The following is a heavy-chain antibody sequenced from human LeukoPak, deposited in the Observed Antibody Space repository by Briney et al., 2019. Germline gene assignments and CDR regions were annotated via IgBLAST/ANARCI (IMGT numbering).Heavy chain of an antibody. CDR2: IYYSGST. CDR3: ARNRYYYGSRNYGVPNWFDP. D-gene: IGHD3-10*01. V-gene: IGHV4-39*01. J-gene: IGHJ5*02. Sequence: PSETLSLTCTVSGDSISTYYWGWICQPPGKGLEWIGSIYYSGSTYYNPSLKSRVTISVDTSKDQFSLKLNSVTAADTAVYYCARNRYYYGSRNYGVPNWFDPWGQGTLVTVSS. CDR1: GDSISTYY.